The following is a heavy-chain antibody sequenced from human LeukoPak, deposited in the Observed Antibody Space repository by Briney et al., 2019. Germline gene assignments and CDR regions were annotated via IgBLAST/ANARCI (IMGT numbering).Heavy chain of an antibody. CDR3: ARNTLNPYYFDSSGYYYLDY. Sequence: PSETLSLTCTVSGGSISSYYWSWIRQPPGKGLEWIGYIYYSGSTNCNPSLKSRVTISVDTSKNQFSLKLSSVTAADTAVYYCARNTLNPYYFDSSGYYYLDYWGQGTLVTVSS. CDR1: GGSISSYY. V-gene: IGHV4-59*08. D-gene: IGHD3-22*01. CDR2: IYYSGST. J-gene: IGHJ4*02.